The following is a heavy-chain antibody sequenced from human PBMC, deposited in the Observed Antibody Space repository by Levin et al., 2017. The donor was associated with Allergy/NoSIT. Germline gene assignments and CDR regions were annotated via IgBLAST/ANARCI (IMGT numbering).Heavy chain of an antibody. Sequence: SGGSLRLSCAASGFTFSSYWMSWVRQAPGKGLEWVANIKQDGSEKYYVDSVKGRFTISRDNAKNSLYLQMNSLRAEDTAVYYCARVSAIFGVVTGAFDYWGQGTLVTVSS. D-gene: IGHD3-3*01. CDR2: IKQDGSEK. CDR1: GFTFSSYW. J-gene: IGHJ4*02. V-gene: IGHV3-7*01. CDR3: ARVSAIFGVVTGAFDY.